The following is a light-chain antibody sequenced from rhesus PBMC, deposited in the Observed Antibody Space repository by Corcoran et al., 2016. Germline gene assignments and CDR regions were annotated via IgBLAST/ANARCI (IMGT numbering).Light chain of an antibody. CDR3: SSYAGSNTVYI. Sequence: QAALTQPRSVSGSPGQSVNLSCTGTSSDIGGYNYVSWYQHHPGTAPKLMLYEVFMRPSGVSDRFSGSKSCNTASLTISGLQAEDEADDYCSSYAGSNTVYIFGVGTRLTVL. J-gene: IGLJ1*01. CDR2: EVF. V-gene: IGLV2-32*02. CDR1: SSDIGGYNY.